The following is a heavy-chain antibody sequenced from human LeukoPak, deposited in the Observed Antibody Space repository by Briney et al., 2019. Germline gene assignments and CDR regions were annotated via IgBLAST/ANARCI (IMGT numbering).Heavy chain of an antibody. D-gene: IGHD2-2*01. Sequence: SETPSLTCTVSGGSISSYYWSWIRQPAGKGLEWIGRIYTSGSTNYNPSLKSRVTMSVDTSKNQFSLKLSSVTAADTAVYYCARGGPYCSSTSCYFDYWGQGTLVTVSS. J-gene: IGHJ4*02. CDR1: GGSISSYY. CDR2: IYTSGST. CDR3: ARGGPYCSSTSCYFDY. V-gene: IGHV4-4*07.